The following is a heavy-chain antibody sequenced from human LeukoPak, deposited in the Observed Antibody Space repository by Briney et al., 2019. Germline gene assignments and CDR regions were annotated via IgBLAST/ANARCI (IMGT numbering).Heavy chain of an antibody. J-gene: IGHJ1*01. CDR3: ARESYYYDSSGYYYRYFQH. V-gene: IGHV1-18*01. D-gene: IGHD3-22*01. Sequence: ASVKVSCKASGYTLTSYGISWVRQAPGQGLEWMGWISAYNGNTNYAQKLQGRVTMTTDTSTSTAYMELRSLRSDDTAVYYCARESYYYDSSGYYYRYFQHWGQGTLVTVSS. CDR1: GYTLTSYG. CDR2: ISAYNGNT.